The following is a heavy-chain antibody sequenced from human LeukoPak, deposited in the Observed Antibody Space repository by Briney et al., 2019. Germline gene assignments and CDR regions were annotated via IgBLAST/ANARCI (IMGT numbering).Heavy chain of an antibody. CDR3: AKGRIAVTSRFDP. Sequence: GGSLRLSCAASGFTFSYYGMHWVRQAPGKGLEWVAFIRYDGNDKFYADSVKGRFTISRDTSKNTVYLQMDSLRGEDTAVYYCAKGRIAVTSRFDPWGQGTLVTVSS. J-gene: IGHJ5*02. CDR2: IRYDGNDK. D-gene: IGHD6-19*01. V-gene: IGHV3-30*02. CDR1: GFTFSYYG.